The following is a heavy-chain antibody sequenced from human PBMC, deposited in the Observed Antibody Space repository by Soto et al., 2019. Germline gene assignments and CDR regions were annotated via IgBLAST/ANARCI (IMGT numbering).Heavy chain of an antibody. V-gene: IGHV4-34*01. J-gene: IGHJ5*02. CDR3: AREINWREGGA. CDR1: GGSFSGYY. D-gene: IGHD3-3*01. CDR2: INHSGTT. Sequence: PSETLSLTCAVYGGSFSGYYWSWIRQPPGRGLEWIGEINHSGTTNNNPSLKSRFTISRDNAKNSVFLQMNSLRDEDTAVYYCAREINWREGGAWGQGTLVTVSS.